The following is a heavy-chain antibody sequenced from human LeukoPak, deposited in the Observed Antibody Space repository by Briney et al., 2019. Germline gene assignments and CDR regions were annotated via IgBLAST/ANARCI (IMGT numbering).Heavy chain of an antibody. CDR2: ISSSSSYI. Sequence: GSLRLSCAASGFTFSSYSMNWVRQAPGKGLEWVSSISSSSSYIYYADSVKGRFTISRDNAKNSLYLQMNSLRADDTAVYYCARSRRARHCPDFEYWGQGTLLTVSS. V-gene: IGHV3-21*01. J-gene: IGHJ4*02. CDR1: GFTFSSYS. CDR3: ARSRRARHCPDFEY.